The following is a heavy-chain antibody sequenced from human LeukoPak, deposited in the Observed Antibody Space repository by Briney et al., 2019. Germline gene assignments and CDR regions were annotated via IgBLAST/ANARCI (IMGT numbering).Heavy chain of an antibody. CDR1: GLTFSSYS. J-gene: IGHJ4*02. CDR3: ARVRWYSSSYIDY. V-gene: IGHV3-21*01. Sequence: GGSLRLSCAASGLTFSSYSMNWVRQAPGKGLEWVSSISSSSSYIYYADSVKGRFTISRDNAKNSLYLQMNSLRAEDTAVYYCARVRWYSSSYIDYWGQGTLVTVSS. CDR2: ISSSSSYI. D-gene: IGHD6-13*01.